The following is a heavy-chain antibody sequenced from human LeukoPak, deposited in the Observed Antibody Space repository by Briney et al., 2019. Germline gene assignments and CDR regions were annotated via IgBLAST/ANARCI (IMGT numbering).Heavy chain of an antibody. CDR2: IIPIFGTA. CDR3: ASGSAFWSGYYTQIDY. V-gene: IGHV1-69*13. CDR1: GGTFSSYA. Sequence: SVKVSCKASGGTFSSYAISWVRQAPGQGLEWMGGIIPIFGTANYAQKFQGRVTITADVSTSTAYMELSSLRSEDTAVYYCASGSAFWSGYYTQIDYWGQGTLVTVSS. D-gene: IGHD3-3*01. J-gene: IGHJ4*02.